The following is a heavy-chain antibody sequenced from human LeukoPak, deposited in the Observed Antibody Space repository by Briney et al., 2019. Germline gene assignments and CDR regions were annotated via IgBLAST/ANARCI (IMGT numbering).Heavy chain of an antibody. CDR3: ASASGGYSYGDYYFDY. CDR2: IYSGGST. D-gene: IGHD5-18*01. Sequence: GGSLRLSCAASGFTVSSNYMSWVRQAPGKGLEWVSVIYSGGSTYYADSVKGRFTISRDNSKNTLCLQMNSLRAEDTAVYYCASASGGYSYGDYYFDYWGQGTLVTVSS. V-gene: IGHV3-53*01. J-gene: IGHJ4*02. CDR1: GFTVSSNY.